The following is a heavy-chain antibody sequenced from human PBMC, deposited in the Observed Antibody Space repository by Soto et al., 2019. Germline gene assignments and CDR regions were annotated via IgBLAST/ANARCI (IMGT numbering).Heavy chain of an antibody. D-gene: IGHD3-10*01. CDR1: GFNFDDYA. Sequence: EAQLVESGGGLVQPGRSLRLSCAASGFNFDDYAMHWVRQAPGKGLEWVSGISWNRGNIGYADSVKGRFTISRDNTKNSLYLQMNSPRAENTALYYCAKFGTVASGDAFDIWGQGTMVTVSS. J-gene: IGHJ3*02. CDR3: AKFGTVASGDAFDI. V-gene: IGHV3-9*01. CDR2: ISWNRGNI.